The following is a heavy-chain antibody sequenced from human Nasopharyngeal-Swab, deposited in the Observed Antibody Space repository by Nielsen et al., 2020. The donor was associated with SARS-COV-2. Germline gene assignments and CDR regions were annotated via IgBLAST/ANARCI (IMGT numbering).Heavy chain of an antibody. CDR2: IYYSGST. CDR1: GGSISSGGYY. Sequence: SETLSLTCTVSGGSISSGGYYWSWIRQHPGKGLEWIGYIYYSGSTYYNPSLKSRVTISVDTSKNQFSLRLSSVTAADTAVYYCARDYGGSHSFYYHYGMDVWSQGTTVTVSS. CDR3: ARDYGGSHSFYYHYGMDV. J-gene: IGHJ6*02. D-gene: IGHD4-23*01. V-gene: IGHV4-31*03.